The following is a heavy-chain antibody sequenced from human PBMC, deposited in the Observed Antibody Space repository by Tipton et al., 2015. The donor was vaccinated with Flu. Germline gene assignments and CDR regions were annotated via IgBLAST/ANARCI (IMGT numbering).Heavy chain of an antibody. CDR2: TYYRSKWYN. Sequence: GLVKPSQTLSLTCAISGDSVSSNSAALNWIRQSPSRGLEWLGRTYYRSKWYNDYAVSVKSRITINSDTSRTRFSLQLNSVTPEDTAVYYCVRGGPSYWYFDLWGRGTLVTVSS. J-gene: IGHJ2*01. D-gene: IGHD1-26*01. CDR1: GDSVSSNSAA. V-gene: IGHV6-1*01. CDR3: VRGGPSYWYFDL.